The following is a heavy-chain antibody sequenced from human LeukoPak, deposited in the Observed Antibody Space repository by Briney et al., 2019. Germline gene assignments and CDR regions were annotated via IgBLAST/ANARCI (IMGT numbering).Heavy chain of an antibody. V-gene: IGHV4-34*01. CDR3: ARAGKLEPIDY. CDR1: GGSFSGYY. CDR2: INHSGST. J-gene: IGHJ4*02. Sequence: SETLSLTCAVYGGSFSGYYWSWIRQPPGKGLEWIGEINHSGSTNYNPSLKSRVTISVDTSKNQFSLKLSSVTAADTAVYYRARAGKLEPIDYWGQGTLVTVPS. D-gene: IGHD1-1*01.